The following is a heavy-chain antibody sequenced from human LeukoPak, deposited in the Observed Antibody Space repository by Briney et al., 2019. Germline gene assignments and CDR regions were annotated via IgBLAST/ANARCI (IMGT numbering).Heavy chain of an antibody. Sequence: PSETLSLTCAVYGGSFSGYYWSWIRQPPGKGLEWIGEINHSGSTNYNPSLKSRVTISVDTSKNQFSLKLSSVTAADTAVYYCARHGRARGYCSSTSCYTLSRRYFDYWGQGTLVTVSS. D-gene: IGHD2-2*02. J-gene: IGHJ4*02. CDR2: INHSGST. CDR1: GGSFSGYY. V-gene: IGHV4-34*01. CDR3: ARHGRARGYCSSTSCYTLSRRYFDY.